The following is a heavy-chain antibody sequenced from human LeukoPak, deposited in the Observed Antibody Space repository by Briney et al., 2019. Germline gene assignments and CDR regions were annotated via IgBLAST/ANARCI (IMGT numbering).Heavy chain of an antibody. CDR3: ARGVAVAGY. J-gene: IGHJ4*02. CDR2: INHSGST. CDR1: GDSISTSNSY. D-gene: IGHD6-19*01. V-gene: IGHV4-39*07. Sequence: PSETLSLTCAVSGDSISTSNSYWGWIRRPPGKGLEWIGEINHSGSTNYNPSLKSRVTISVDTSKNQFSLKLSSVTAADTAVYYCARGVAVAGYWGQGTLVTVSS.